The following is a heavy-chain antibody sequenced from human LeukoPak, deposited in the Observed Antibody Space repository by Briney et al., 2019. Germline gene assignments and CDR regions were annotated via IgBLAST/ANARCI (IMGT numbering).Heavy chain of an antibody. CDR3: ARVGPHLNKSIASDAFDL. CDR2: IYYTGST. V-gene: IGHV4-39*07. J-gene: IGHJ3*01. Sequence: SETLSLTCTVSGGSISSSSYYWGWIRQPPGKGLEWIGSIYYTGSTYYNPSLKSRVTISADTSKNQFSLKLDSVTAAETAVYYCARVGPHLNKSIASDAFDLWGQGTRVTVSS. D-gene: IGHD3-3*02. CDR1: GGSISSSSYY.